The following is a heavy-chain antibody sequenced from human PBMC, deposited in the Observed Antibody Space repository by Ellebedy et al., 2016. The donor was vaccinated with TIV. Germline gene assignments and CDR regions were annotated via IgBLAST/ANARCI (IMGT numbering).Heavy chain of an antibody. V-gene: IGHV1-69*06. CDR1: GGTFSSYA. CDR2: IIPIFGTA. J-gene: IGHJ6*02. D-gene: IGHD6-13*01. Sequence: AASVKVSCKASGGTFSSYAISWVRQAPGQGLEWMGGIIPIFGTANYAQKFQGRVTITADKSTSTAYMELSSLRSEDTAVYYCAREFSSSWYTYYYGMDVWGQGTTVTVSS. CDR3: AREFSSSWYTYYYGMDV.